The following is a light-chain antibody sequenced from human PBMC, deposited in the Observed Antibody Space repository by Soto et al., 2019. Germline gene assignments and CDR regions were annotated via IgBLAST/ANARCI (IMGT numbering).Light chain of an antibody. CDR1: QSVSDY. V-gene: IGKV3-11*01. J-gene: IGKJ5*01. CDR3: QQRSNWPPIT. CDR2: DVS. Sequence: EIVLTQSPATLSLSPGEIATLSFSASQSVSDYLAWYQQKPGQAPRLLIYDVSNRATGIPARFSGGGSGTDFTLTIDNLEPEDFAIYYCQQRSNWPPITFGQGTRLEI.